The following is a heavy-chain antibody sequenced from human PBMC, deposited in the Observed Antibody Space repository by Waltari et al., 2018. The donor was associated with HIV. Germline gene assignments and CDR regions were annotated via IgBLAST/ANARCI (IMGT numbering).Heavy chain of an antibody. CDR2: IIGSAYST. D-gene: IGHD6-13*01. Sequence: EVQLLESGGGLVQPGVSLRLSCAASGFTFRNYDMSWVRQAPGKGLEWVAAIIGSAYSTYYAESVKGRFTISRDNSKNNLYLQMNSLRAEDTAVYFCVKEHQYSHTWYSYYGMDVWGQGTTVTVSS. J-gene: IGHJ6*02. V-gene: IGHV3-23*01. CDR1: GFTFRNYD. CDR3: VKEHQYSHTWYSYYGMDV.